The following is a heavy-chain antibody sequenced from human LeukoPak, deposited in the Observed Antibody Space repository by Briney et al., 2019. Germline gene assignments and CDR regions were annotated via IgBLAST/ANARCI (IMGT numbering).Heavy chain of an antibody. CDR3: ATAGGDYINYYYGMDV. CDR1: GYTLTELS. D-gene: IGHD4-17*01. Sequence: GASVKVSCKVSGYTLTELSMHWVRQAPGKGLEWMGGFDPEDGETICAQKFQSRVTMTEDTSTDTAYMELSSLRSEDTAVYYCATAGGDYINYYYGMDVWGQGTTVTVSS. J-gene: IGHJ6*02. V-gene: IGHV1-24*01. CDR2: FDPEDGET.